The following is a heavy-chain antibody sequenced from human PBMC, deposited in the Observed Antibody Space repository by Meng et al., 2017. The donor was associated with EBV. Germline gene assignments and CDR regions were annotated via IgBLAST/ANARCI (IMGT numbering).Heavy chain of an antibody. Sequence: QVQLVQFVAEVKKPGAPRKVSCKASCYHFTSYGISWVQQATGQGLEWMGWISAYNGNTNYAQKLQGRVTMTTDTSTSTAYMELRSLRSDDTAVYYCARDGRLYDTPSPFDYWGQGTLVTVSS. D-gene: IGHD3-22*01. CDR3: ARDGRLYDTPSPFDY. CDR2: ISAYNGNT. V-gene: IGHV1-18*01. J-gene: IGHJ4*02. CDR1: CYHFTSYG.